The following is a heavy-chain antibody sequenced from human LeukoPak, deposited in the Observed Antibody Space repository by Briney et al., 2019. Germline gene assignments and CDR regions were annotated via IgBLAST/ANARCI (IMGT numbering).Heavy chain of an antibody. CDR1: GFTFSSYA. J-gene: IGHJ4*02. Sequence: GGSLRLSCAASGFTFSSYAMSWVRQAPGKGLEWVSAISGSGGSTYYADSVKGRFTISRDNSKNTLYLQMNSLRAEDTAVYYCAKDPSSIAAAGTPLDYWGQGTLVTVSS. V-gene: IGHV3-23*01. CDR3: AKDPSSIAAAGTPLDY. CDR2: ISGSGGST. D-gene: IGHD6-13*01.